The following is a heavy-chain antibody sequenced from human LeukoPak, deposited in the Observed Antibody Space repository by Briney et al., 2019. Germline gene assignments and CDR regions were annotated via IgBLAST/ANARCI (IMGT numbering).Heavy chain of an antibody. D-gene: IGHD1-26*01. V-gene: IGHV1-18*04. CDR2: ISAYNGNT. CDR1: GFTVSSNY. Sequence: GGSLRLSCAASGFTVSSNYMSWVRQAPGKGLEWMGWISAYNGNTNYAQKLQGRVTMTTDTSTSTAYMELRSLRSDDTAVYYCARDRWELLSADYYYYYMDVWGKGTTVTVSS. CDR3: ARDRWELLSADYYYYYMDV. J-gene: IGHJ6*03.